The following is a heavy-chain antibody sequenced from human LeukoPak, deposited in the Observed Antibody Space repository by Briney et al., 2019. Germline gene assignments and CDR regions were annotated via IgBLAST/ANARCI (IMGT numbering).Heavy chain of an antibody. J-gene: IGHJ4*02. CDR1: GYTFTGYY. V-gene: IGHV1-2*06. CDR2: INPNSGGT. CDR3: ARVWYSSSSERAGDY. Sequence: ASVKVSCKASGYTFTGYYMHWVRQAPGQGLEWMGRINPNSGGTNYAQKFQGRVTMTRDTSISTAYMELSRLRSDDTAVHYCARVWYSSSSERAGDYWGQGTLVTVSS. D-gene: IGHD6-6*01.